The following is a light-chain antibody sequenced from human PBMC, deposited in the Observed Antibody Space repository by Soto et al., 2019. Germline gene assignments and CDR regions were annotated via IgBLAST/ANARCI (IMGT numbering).Light chain of an antibody. CDR1: QAVSTW. CDR3: QQGASFPRT. CDR2: AAS. J-gene: IGKJ4*01. Sequence: DIQMTQSPSSVSASVGDTVTITCRASQAVSTWLAWYQQKPGGAPKLLIYAASSLQSGVPSRFNGSGSGTDFTLTIRSLQPEDFATYSGQQGASFPRTFGGGTKVEIK. V-gene: IGKV1-12*01.